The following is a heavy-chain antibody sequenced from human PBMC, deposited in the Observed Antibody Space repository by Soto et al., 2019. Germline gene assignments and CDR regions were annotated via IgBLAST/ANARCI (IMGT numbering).Heavy chain of an antibody. CDR1: GGSISSSSYY. CDR3: ARQVTGLPHWFSDCSGGSCYLARFDY. CDR2: IYYSGST. J-gene: IGHJ4*02. Sequence: QLQLQESGPGLVKPSETLSLTCTVSGGSISSSSYYWGWIRQPPGKGLEWIGSIYYSGSTYYNPSLKSRVTISVDTSKNQFSLKLSSVTAADTAVYYCARQVTGLPHWFSDCSGGSCYLARFDYWGQGTLVTVSS. D-gene: IGHD2-15*01. V-gene: IGHV4-39*01.